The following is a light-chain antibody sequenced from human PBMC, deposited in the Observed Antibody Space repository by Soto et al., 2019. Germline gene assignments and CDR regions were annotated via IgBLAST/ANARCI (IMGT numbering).Light chain of an antibody. CDR2: GAS. CDR3: QLHGDSPRT. J-gene: IGKJ1*01. CDR1: QSVSTY. V-gene: IGKV3-20*01. Sequence: EFVLTQSPATLSLSPGERAILSCRASQSVSTYLAWYPQRPGQAPLFLISGASCRATGIPDRFSDCGSRTDFTLTRTRLETADFALYSCQLHGDSPRTFGRGTKVDIK.